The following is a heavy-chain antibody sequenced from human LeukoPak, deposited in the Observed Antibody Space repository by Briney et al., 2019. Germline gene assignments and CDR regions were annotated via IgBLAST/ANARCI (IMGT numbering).Heavy chain of an antibody. CDR3: ARHHGGLMGKFDY. D-gene: IGHD2-8*01. J-gene: IGHJ4*02. CDR2: IYYIGGT. V-gene: IGHV4-31*03. CDR1: GGSISSGGYY. Sequence: SQTLSLTCTVSGGSISSGGYYWSWIRQHPGKGLEWIGYIYYIGGTNYNPSLKSRVTISVDTSKNQFSLKLSSVTAADTAVYYCARHHGGLMGKFDYWGQGTLVTVSS.